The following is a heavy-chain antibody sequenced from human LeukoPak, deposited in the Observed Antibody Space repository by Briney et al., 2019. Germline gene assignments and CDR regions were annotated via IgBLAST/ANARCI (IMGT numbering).Heavy chain of an antibody. CDR3: AKGGEALRYFDWLLYF. D-gene: IGHD3-9*01. CDR2: ISGSGGST. CDR1: GFTFSSYA. V-gene: IGHV3-23*01. J-gene: IGHJ4*02. Sequence: GGSLRLSCAASGFTFSSYAMSWVRQAPGKGLEWVSAISGSGGSTYYADSVKGRFTISRDSSKNTLYLQMNSLRAEDTAVYYCAKGGEALRYFDWLLYFWGQGTLVTVSS.